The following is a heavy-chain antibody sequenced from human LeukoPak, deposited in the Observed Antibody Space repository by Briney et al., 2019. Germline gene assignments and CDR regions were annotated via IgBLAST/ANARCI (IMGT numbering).Heavy chain of an antibody. V-gene: IGHV5-51*01. D-gene: IGHD6-13*01. J-gene: IGHJ4*02. CDR1: GYSFTTYW. Sequence: RGEFLKISCKGSGYSFTTYWISWVRQMPGKGLAWMGSIYPGDTDTRYSPSFQGQVTISADKSISTAYLQWSSLKASDTAMYYCARPSNTIAAAGSLYYFDYWGQGTLVTVSS. CDR3: ARPSNTIAAAGSLYYFDY. CDR2: IYPGDTDT.